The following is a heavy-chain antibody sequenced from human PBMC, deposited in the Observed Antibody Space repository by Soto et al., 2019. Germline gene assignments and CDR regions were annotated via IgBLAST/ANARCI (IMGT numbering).Heavy chain of an antibody. J-gene: IGHJ5*01. V-gene: IGHV4-39*01. D-gene: IGHD3-3*01. CDR2: IFYNGNS. CDR3: AGRASLTRVEIFSGGLSGYNWVDP. Sequence: QLQLQESGPGLVKPSETLSLTCTVSGGSISNPIYYWAWIRQPPGKGLEWIGSIFYNGNSYYNPSLTSLVTMSVDTSQNQFSLKLSSVTAADTAVYYCAGRASLTRVEIFSGGLSGYNWVDPWGRGTLVTVSS. CDR1: GGSISNPIYY.